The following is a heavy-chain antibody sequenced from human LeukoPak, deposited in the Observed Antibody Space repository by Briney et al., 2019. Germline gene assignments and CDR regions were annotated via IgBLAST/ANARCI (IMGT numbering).Heavy chain of an antibody. CDR1: GFTFSSYA. CDR3: ARAPSEIGGYYPEYFRH. V-gene: IGHV3-23*01. D-gene: IGHD3-22*01. CDR2: MSGSGGST. Sequence: GGSLRLSCAASGFTFSSYAMSWVRQAPGKGLEWVSAMSGSGGSTYYADSVKGRFTISRDNSKSTLYLQMNSLRPEDTGVYYCARAPSEIGGYYPEYFRHWGQGTLVTVSS. J-gene: IGHJ1*01.